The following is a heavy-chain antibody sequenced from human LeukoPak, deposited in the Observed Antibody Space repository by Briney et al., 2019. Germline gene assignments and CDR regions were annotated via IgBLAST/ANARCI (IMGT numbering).Heavy chain of an antibody. D-gene: IGHD2-15*01. CDR1: GYTFTGYY. CDR3: ARDSKYCSGGSCYLGTWYFDL. V-gene: IGHV1-2*02. CDR2: INPNSGGT. J-gene: IGHJ2*01. Sequence: ASVKVSCKASGYTFTGYYMHWVRQAPGQELEWMGWINPNSGGTNYAQKFQGRVTMTRDTSISTAYMELSRLRSDDTAVYYCARDSKYCSGGSCYLGTWYFDLWGRGTLVTVSS.